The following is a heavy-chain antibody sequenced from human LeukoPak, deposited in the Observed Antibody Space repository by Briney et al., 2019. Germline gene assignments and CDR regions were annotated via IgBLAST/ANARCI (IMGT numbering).Heavy chain of an antibody. Sequence: DSLKISCKGSGYTFINYWIGWVRQMPGKGLEWMGIIYPSDSDTRYSPSFRGQVTISADKSISTAFLQWSSLKASDTAMYYCASHDYGDYGTFKFWGQGTLVTVS. D-gene: IGHD4-17*01. CDR3: ASHDYGDYGTFKF. J-gene: IGHJ4*02. V-gene: IGHV5-51*01. CDR2: IYPSDSDT. CDR1: GYTFINYW.